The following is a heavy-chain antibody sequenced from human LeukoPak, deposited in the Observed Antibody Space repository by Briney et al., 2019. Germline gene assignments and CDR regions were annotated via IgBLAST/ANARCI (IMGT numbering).Heavy chain of an antibody. V-gene: IGHV3-23*01. CDR2: ISGSGGTT. CDR1: GFSFSSYA. D-gene: IGHD6-13*01. CDR3: ARVREQQMGYYFDY. Sequence: GGSLRLSCAASGFSFSSYAMSWVRRAPGKGLEWVSAISGSGGTTYYADSVKGRFTISRDNSKNTLYLQMNSLRAEDTAVYYCARVREQQMGYYFDYRGQGTLVTVSS. J-gene: IGHJ4*02.